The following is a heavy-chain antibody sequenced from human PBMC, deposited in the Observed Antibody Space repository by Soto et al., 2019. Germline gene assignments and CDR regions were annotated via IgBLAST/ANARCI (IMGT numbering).Heavy chain of an antibody. CDR2: ISAYNGNT. CDR1: GYTFTSYG. CDR3: AREAEEYSGSDY. Sequence: ASVKVSCKASGYTFTSYGISWVRQAPGQGLEWMGWISAYNGNTNYAQKFQGRVTMTRDTSTSTVYMELSSLRSDDTAVYYCAREAEEYSGSDYWGPGSLVTVS. J-gene: IGHJ4*02. D-gene: IGHD3-10*01. V-gene: IGHV1-18*01.